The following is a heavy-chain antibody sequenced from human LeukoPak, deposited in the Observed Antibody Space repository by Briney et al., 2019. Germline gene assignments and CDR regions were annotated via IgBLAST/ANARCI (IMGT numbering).Heavy chain of an antibody. J-gene: IGHJ3*02. CDR1: GFTFSDYT. CDR2: ISSRSSHI. Sequence: GGSLRLSCAASGFTFSDYTMTWVRQAPGKGLEWVSSISSRSSHIFYADSVKGRFTISRENAKNSLYLQMNSLRAEDTAVYYCARGGTGATRDDTFDIWGQGTMVTVSS. V-gene: IGHV3-21*01. CDR3: ARGGTGATRDDTFDI. D-gene: IGHD1-7*01.